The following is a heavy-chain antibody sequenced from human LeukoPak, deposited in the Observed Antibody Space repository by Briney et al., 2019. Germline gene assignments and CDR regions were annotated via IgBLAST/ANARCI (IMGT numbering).Heavy chain of an antibody. D-gene: IGHD1-1*01. Sequence: GESLKISCKGSGYSFTSYWIGWVRQMPGKGLEWMGIIYPDDSNTIYGPSFQGQVTISADKSINTAYLEWSSLKASDTAIYYCARQLEPVYFDYWGQGTLVTVSS. V-gene: IGHV5-51*01. CDR2: IYPDDSNT. J-gene: IGHJ4*02. CDR1: GYSFTSYW. CDR3: ARQLEPVYFDY.